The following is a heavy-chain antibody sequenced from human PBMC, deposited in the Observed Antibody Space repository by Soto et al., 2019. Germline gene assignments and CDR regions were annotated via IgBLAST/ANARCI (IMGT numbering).Heavy chain of an antibody. CDR2: INPNSGGT. D-gene: IGHD3-9*01. Sequence: GASVKVSCKASGYTFTGYYMHWVRQAPGQGLEWMGWINPNSGGTNYAQKFQGRVTMTRDTSISTAYMELSRLRSDDTAVYYCARAPYLGLTGYYNDWFDTWGQGTLVTVSS. J-gene: IGHJ5*02. CDR1: GYTFTGYY. V-gene: IGHV1-2*02. CDR3: ARAPYLGLTGYYNDWFDT.